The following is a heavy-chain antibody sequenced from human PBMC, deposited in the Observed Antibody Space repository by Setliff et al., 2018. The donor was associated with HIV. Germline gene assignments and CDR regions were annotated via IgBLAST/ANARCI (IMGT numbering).Heavy chain of an antibody. J-gene: IGHJ4*02. V-gene: IGHV1-69*13. CDR3: ARGSYGDY. CDR2: IISIFDKA. D-gene: IGHD1-26*01. CDR1: GGSFNTYA. Sequence: GASVKVSCKSSGGSFNTYAINWVRQAPGQGLEWMGGIISIFDKANYAQKFHGRLTITADDSTRTVYMELRSLTSDDTAVYYCARGSYGDYWGQGALVTVSS.